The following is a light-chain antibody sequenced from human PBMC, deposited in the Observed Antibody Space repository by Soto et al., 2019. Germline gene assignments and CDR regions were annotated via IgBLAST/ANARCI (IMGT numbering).Light chain of an antibody. Sequence: QSVLTQPPSVSAAPRQRVTISCSGSSSNIGNNAVNWYQQLPGKAPKLLIYYDDLLPSGVSDRFSGSKSGTSASLAISGLQSEDEADYYCAAWDDSLNGLVVFGGGTKLTVL. V-gene: IGLV1-36*01. CDR3: AAWDDSLNGLVV. CDR1: SSNIGNNA. CDR2: YDD. J-gene: IGLJ2*01.